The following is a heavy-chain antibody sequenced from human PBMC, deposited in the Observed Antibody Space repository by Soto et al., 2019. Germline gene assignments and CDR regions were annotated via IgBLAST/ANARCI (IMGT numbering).Heavy chain of an antibody. J-gene: IGHJ4*02. Sequence: QLQLQESGPGLVKPSETLSLTCPVSDDSIGRSNYFWGWIRQPPGKGLEWIGNIFYSGNTHYHPFLQSRVPGLLDASNHQFSLRVSFVTAADTAVYYCAGHLYSGDSSGSFGYWGPGALGIVSS. CDR1: DDSIGRSNYF. D-gene: IGHD6-19*01. CDR3: AGHLYSGDSSGSFGY. CDR2: IFYSGNT. V-gene: IGHV4-39*01.